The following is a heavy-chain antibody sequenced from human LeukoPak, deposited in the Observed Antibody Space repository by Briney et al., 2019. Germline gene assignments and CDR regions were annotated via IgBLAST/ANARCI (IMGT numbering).Heavy chain of an antibody. CDR2: ISWNSGGI. CDR1: GFTFDDYA. V-gene: IGHV3-9*01. J-gene: IGHJ4*02. D-gene: IGHD6-13*01. CDR3: TKGRGEQQLVRPIKGFDY. Sequence: GGSLRLSCAASGFTFDDYAMHWVRQAPGKGLEWVAGISWNSGGITYEDSVKGRFTISRDNAKNSLYLQMNSLRPEDTALYYCTKGRGEQQLVRPIKGFDYWGQGTLVTVSS.